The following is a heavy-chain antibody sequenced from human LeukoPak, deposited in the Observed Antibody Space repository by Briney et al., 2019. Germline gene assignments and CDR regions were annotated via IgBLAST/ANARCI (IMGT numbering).Heavy chain of an antibody. D-gene: IGHD3-16*01. V-gene: IGHV4-61*02. Sequence: SETLSLTCTVSGDSISSGSYYWSWIRQPAGKGLEWIGRIYISGTTNYNPSLKSRVTISADTSKNQFSLKLSSVTAADTAVYYCARETSQKGAHYMDVWGKGTTVTISS. J-gene: IGHJ6*03. CDR3: ARETSQKGAHYMDV. CDR2: IYISGTT. CDR1: GDSISSGSYY.